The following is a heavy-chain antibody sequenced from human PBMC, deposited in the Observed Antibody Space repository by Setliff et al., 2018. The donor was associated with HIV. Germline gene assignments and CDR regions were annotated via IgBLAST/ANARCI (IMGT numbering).Heavy chain of an antibody. J-gene: IGHJ5*02. CDR3: ARDLYTSGWPNWFDP. CDR2: INGNSGAT. D-gene: IGHD6-19*01. CDR1: GYTFSDYY. Sequence: GASVKVSCKASGYTFSDYYLHWVRQAPGQGLEWMGWINGNSGATNYAQKFQGRVTMTTDRSTKTAYLDLGSLRPDDTAVYYCARDLYTSGWPNWFDPWGPGTLVTVSS. V-gene: IGHV1-2*02.